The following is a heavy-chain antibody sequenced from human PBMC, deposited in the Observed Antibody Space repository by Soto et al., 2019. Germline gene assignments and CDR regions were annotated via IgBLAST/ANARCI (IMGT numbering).Heavy chain of an antibody. Sequence: EVQLVESGGGLVKPGGSLRLSCAASGFTFSTYSMIWVRQAPGKGLEWVSSITSSGDSIYYADSVKGRFTISRDNAKDSRYQHMDSLRVEDRAMYFCARERDYDISNGRPDYWGQGTRVTVS. CDR1: GFTFSTYS. V-gene: IGHV3-21*02. CDR2: ITSSGDSI. CDR3: ARERDYDISNGRPDY. D-gene: IGHD3-9*01. J-gene: IGHJ4*02.